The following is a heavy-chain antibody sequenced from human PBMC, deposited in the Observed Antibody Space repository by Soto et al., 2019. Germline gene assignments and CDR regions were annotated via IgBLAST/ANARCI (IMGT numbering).Heavy chain of an antibody. V-gene: IGHV1-46*01. J-gene: IGHJ4*02. CDR3: ARELTSRALDY. D-gene: IGHD3-16*01. Sequence: MHWVRQAPGQGLEWMAIINPSAGSTSYAQKFQGRVTMTRDTSTSTAYMELSSLRPEDTAVYFCARELTSRALDYWGQGTLVTVSS. CDR2: INPSAGST.